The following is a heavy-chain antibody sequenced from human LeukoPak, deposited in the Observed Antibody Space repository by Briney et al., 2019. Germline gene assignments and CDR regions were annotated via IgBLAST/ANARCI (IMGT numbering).Heavy chain of an antibody. CDR2: INAGNGNT. D-gene: IGHD2-2*01. Sequence: ASVKVSCKASGYTFTSYAMHWVRQAPVQRLEWMGWINAGNGNTKYSQKFQGRVTITRDTSASTAYMELSSLRSEDTAVYYCARATLIVVVPAAIYYYYGMDVWGQGTTVTVSS. V-gene: IGHV1-3*01. CDR1: GYTFTSYA. J-gene: IGHJ6*02. CDR3: ARATLIVVVPAAIYYYYGMDV.